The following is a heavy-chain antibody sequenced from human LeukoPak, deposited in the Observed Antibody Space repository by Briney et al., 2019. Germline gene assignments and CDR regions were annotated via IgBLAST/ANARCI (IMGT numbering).Heavy chain of an antibody. J-gene: IGHJ5*02. CDR3: ARKPGGIAAAGTVGDWFDP. Sequence: ASVKVSCKASGYTFTSYGISWVRQAPGQGLEWMGWISAYNGNTNYAQKLQGRVTMTTDTSTSAAYMELRSLRSDDTAVYYCARKPGGIAAAGTVGDWFDPWGQGTLVTVSS. CDR2: ISAYNGNT. V-gene: IGHV1-18*01. CDR1: GYTFTSYG. D-gene: IGHD6-13*01.